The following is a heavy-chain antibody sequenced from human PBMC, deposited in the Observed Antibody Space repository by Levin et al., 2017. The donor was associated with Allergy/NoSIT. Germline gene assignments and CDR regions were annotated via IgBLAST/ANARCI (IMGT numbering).Heavy chain of an antibody. CDR1: GYTFTGYY. D-gene: IGHD3-10*01. V-gene: IGHV1-2*02. J-gene: IGHJ4*02. Sequence: ASVKVSCKASGYTFTGYYMYWVRQAPGQGLEWMGWINPNSGGTNYAQEFQGRVTMTRDTSISTAYMELSRLRSDDTAVYYCARVAGFGELFSLYYFDYWGQGTLVTVSS. CDR3: ARVAGFGELFSLYYFDY. CDR2: INPNSGGT.